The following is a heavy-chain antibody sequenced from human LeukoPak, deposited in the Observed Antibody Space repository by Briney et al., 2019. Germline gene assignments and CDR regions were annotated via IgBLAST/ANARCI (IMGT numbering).Heavy chain of an antibody. CDR2: TSAYNGNT. V-gene: IGHV1-18*01. D-gene: IGHD2-15*01. J-gene: IGHJ4*02. CDR1: GYTFTSYG. Sequence: ASVKVSCKASGYTFTSYGINWVRQAPGEGLEWMGWTSAYNGNTKYAQKLQGRVTMTTDTSTSTAYMEMRSLGSDDTAVYYCARDRYCGGGSCYHLNYFDYWGQGTLVTVSS. CDR3: ARDRYCGGGSCYHLNYFDY.